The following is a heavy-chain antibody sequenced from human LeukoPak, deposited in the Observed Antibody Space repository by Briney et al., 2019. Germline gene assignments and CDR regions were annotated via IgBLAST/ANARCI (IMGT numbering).Heavy chain of an antibody. CDR2: INPNGGGT. CDR3: AKDDNWARFEN. D-gene: IGHD1-20*01. CDR1: GYTFTVYY. Sequence: ASVTVSCKASGYTFTVYYMHWVRQAPGQGLEWMGWINPNGGGTNYAQKFQGRVTMTRDTSISTAYMELSRLRSDDTAAYYCAKDDNWARFENWGQGTLVTVSS. J-gene: IGHJ4*02. V-gene: IGHV1-2*02.